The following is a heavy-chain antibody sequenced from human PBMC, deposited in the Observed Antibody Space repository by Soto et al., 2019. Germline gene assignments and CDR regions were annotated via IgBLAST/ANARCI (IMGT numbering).Heavy chain of an antibody. CDR3: ARGILGDYAFDY. V-gene: IGHV4-31*03. CDR1: GGSISSGGYY. CDR2: IYYSGST. J-gene: IGHJ4*02. Sequence: QVQLQESGPGLVKPSQTLSLTCTVSGGSISSGGYYWSWIRQHPGKGLEWIGYIYYSGSTYYNPSLKSRFTISIDTSKNLFSLNLNSVTAADTAVYYCARGILGDYAFDYWGQGTLVTVSS. D-gene: IGHD4-17*01.